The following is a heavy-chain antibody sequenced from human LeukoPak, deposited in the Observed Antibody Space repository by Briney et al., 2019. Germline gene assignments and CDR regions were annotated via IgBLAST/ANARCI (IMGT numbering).Heavy chain of an antibody. Sequence: QTGGSLRLSWLASGFTFTTYAMHWVRQAPGKGLEWVAFIQYDGNTKYYVDSVKGRFTISRDTSKNTLFLQMSSLRAEDTAVYYCAKRGGTYSYYYYMDVWGKGTTVTVSS. V-gene: IGHV3-30*02. CDR2: IQYDGNTK. CDR3: AKRGGTYSYYYYMDV. CDR1: GFTFTTYA. D-gene: IGHD1-26*01. J-gene: IGHJ6*03.